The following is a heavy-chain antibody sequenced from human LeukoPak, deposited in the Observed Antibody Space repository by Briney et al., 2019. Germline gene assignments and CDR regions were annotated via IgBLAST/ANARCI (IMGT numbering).Heavy chain of an antibody. Sequence: SETLSLTCAVSNGSLSGYAWIWIRQSPGKGLEWIGHIYNTGGTIYSPTLRSRATLSVDTSKTQFSLNLRSVTAADTAVYFCVRGAKIYTPRHFEISGPGTLV. CDR1: NGSLSGYA. CDR2: IYNTGGT. V-gene: IGHV4-59*08. D-gene: IGHD2-15*01. J-gene: IGHJ2*01. CDR3: VRGAKIYTPRHFEI.